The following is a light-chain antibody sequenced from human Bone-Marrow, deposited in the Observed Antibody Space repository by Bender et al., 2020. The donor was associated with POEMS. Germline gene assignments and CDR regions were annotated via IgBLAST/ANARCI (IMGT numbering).Light chain of an antibody. Sequence: QSVLTQPASVSGSPGQSITISCTGTSSDIGSYNLVSWYQQHPGKAPKLLIYEVSKWPSGVSNHFSGSKSGNTASLTISGLQADDEADYYCCSYAGSSSPWVFGGGTKVTVL. V-gene: IGLV2-23*02. CDR3: CSYAGSSSPWV. CDR1: SSDIGSYNL. CDR2: EVS. J-gene: IGLJ3*02.